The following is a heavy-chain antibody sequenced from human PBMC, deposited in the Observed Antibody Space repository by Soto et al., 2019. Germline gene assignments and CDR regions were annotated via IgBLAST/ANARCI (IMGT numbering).Heavy chain of an antibody. CDR2: ISGSGGST. J-gene: IGHJ3*02. V-gene: IGHV3-23*01. Sequence: SLRLSCAASGFTFSSYAMSWVRQAPGKGLEWVSAISGSGGSTYYADSVKGRFTISRDNSKNTLYLQMNSLRAEDTAVYYCAKLLSGGSASMAFDSWGQGTMVTVSS. CDR1: GFTFSSYA. CDR3: AKLLSGGSASMAFDS. D-gene: IGHD2-8*01.